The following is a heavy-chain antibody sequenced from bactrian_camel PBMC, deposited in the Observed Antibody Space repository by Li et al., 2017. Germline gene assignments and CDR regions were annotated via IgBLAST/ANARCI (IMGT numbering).Heavy chain of an antibody. CDR1: EYNRLYLYC. D-gene: IGHD2*01. CDR3: AADQWAFGLGNAYRY. J-gene: IGHJ4*01. Sequence: HVQLVESGGGSVQAGGSLRPSCVASEYNRLYLYCMAWFRQAPGNEREGVAYIAINGGTDYTHSVAGRFTISKDNAKNTLYLQMDSLKPEDTAMYYCAADQWAFGLGNAYRYWGQGTQVTVS. CDR2: IAINGGT. V-gene: IGHV3S63*01.